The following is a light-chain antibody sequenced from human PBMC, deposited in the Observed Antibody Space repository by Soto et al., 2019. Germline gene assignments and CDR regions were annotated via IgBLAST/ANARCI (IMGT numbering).Light chain of an antibody. V-gene: IGLV2-14*01. CDR2: EVT. CDR1: SSDIGRYNY. CDR3: TSYTSSNTLVV. J-gene: IGLJ2*01. Sequence: QSAPTQPASVSGSPGQSVTTSCTGTSSDIGRYNYVSWYQQYPGKAPKHIIYEVTTRPSGVSNRFSGSKSGNTASLTISGLQAEDEADYYCTSYTSSNTLVVFGGGTKLTVL.